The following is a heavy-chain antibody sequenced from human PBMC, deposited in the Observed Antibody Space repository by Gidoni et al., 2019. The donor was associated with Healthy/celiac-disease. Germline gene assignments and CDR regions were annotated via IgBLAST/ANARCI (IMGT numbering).Heavy chain of an antibody. CDR3: ARDPNRVIRIWYSDDYGMDV. CDR2: INAGNGNT. D-gene: IGHD2-15*01. V-gene: IGHV1-3*01. CDR1: GYTFTSYA. Sequence: QVQLVQSGAEVKKPGASVKVSCKASGYTFTSYAMHWVRQAPGQRLEWMGWINAGNGNTKYSQKFQGRVTITRDTSASTAYMELSSLRSEDTAVYYCARDPNRVIRIWYSDDYGMDVWGQGTTVTVSS. J-gene: IGHJ6*02.